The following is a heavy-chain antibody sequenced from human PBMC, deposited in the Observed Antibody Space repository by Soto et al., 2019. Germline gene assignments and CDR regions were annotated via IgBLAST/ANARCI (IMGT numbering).Heavy chain of an antibody. CDR1: GFSFSSYS. CDR2: ISSSSSTI. CDR3: ARADCSVGSYCSLYDYMAF. Sequence: GGSLRLSCAASGFSFSSYSMNWVRQAPGKGLEWVSYISSSSSTIYYADSVKGRFTISRDNAKNSLYLQMNSLRAEDTAVYYCARADCSVGSYCSLYDYMAFWGRGTTVTGSS. V-gene: IGHV3-48*01. J-gene: IGHJ6*03. D-gene: IGHD2-15*01.